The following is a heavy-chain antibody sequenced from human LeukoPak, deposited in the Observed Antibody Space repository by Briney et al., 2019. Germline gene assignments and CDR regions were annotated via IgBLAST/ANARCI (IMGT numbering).Heavy chain of an antibody. CDR1: GGSIGSYY. D-gene: IGHD3-10*01. V-gene: IGHV4-4*07. Sequence: SETLSLTCTVSGGSIGSYYWSWIRQPAGKGLEWIGRIYTSGSTNYNPSLKSRVTMSVDTSKNQFSLKLSSVTAAATAVYYCARGQVLLWFGSTSGYFDYWGQGTLVTVSS. J-gene: IGHJ4*02. CDR2: IYTSGST. CDR3: ARGQVLLWFGSTSGYFDY.